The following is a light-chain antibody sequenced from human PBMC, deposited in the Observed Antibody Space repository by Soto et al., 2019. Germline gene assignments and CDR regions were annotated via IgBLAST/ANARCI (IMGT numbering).Light chain of an antibody. CDR2: GAS. J-gene: IGKJ1*01. Sequence: DIVLTQSPATLSLSPGERATLSCKASQSVSSYLAWYHQKPGQAPSLLIYGASSRATGIPDRFSGSGSGTDCTLTISRLEPEDVAVYYCQQYGSSKWTFGQGTKVDI. CDR1: QSVSSY. V-gene: IGKV3-20*01. CDR3: QQYGSSKWT.